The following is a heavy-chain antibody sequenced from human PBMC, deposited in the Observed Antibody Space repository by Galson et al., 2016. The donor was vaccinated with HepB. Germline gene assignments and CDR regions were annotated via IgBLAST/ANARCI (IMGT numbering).Heavy chain of an antibody. CDR3: ARHPDYYDNSGYLDY. CDR2: IGHSGGYI. V-gene: IGHV3-23*01. CDR1: GITFSRYW. Sequence: SLRLSCAASGITFSRYWMTWVRQAPGKGLEWVSSIGHSGGYIYYADSVKGRFTISRDNSNNTLYLQMNSLRAEDTAVYYCARHPDYYDNSGYLDYWGQGTLVTVSS. J-gene: IGHJ4*02. D-gene: IGHD3-22*01.